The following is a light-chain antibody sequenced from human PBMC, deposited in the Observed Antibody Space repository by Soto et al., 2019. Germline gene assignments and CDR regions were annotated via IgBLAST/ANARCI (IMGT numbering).Light chain of an antibody. CDR1: SSDIGSYNL. V-gene: IGLV2-23*02. J-gene: IGLJ1*01. Sequence: QSVLTQPASVSGSPGQSITISCTGTSSDIGSYNLVSWYQQNPGKAPKLIIYEVTERPSGVSSRFSGSKSGNTASLTISGLQAEDEADYCCCSYAGTPTFRYVFGAGTKLTVL. CDR2: EVT. CDR3: CSYAGTPTFRYV.